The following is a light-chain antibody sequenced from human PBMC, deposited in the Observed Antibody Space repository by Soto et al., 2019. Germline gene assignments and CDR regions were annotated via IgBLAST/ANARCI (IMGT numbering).Light chain of an antibody. V-gene: IGLV2-14*01. Sequence: QSALTQPASVSGSPGQSTTLSCTGTSSDIGGYNYVSWYQQLPGEAPKLIIYDVSDRPSGVSTRFSGSKSGNTASLTISGLQAEDEGDDYCSSFTSRHTYVFGTGTKVTVL. CDR3: SSFTSRHTYV. CDR2: DVS. J-gene: IGLJ1*01. CDR1: SSDIGGYNY.